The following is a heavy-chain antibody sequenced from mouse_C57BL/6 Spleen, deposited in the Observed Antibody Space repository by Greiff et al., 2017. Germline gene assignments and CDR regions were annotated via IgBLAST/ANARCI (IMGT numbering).Heavy chain of an antibody. CDR1: GYTFTSYW. J-gene: IGHJ2*01. V-gene: IGHV1-61*01. CDR2: IYPSDSET. CDR3: ARGGDYDVFDY. D-gene: IGHD2-4*01. Sequence: VQLQQPGAELVRPGSSVKLSCKASGYTFTSYWMDWVKQRPGQGLEWIGNIYPSDSETHYNQKFKDKDTLTVDKSSSTAYMQLSSLTSEDSAVYYCARGGDYDVFDYWGQGTTLTVSS.